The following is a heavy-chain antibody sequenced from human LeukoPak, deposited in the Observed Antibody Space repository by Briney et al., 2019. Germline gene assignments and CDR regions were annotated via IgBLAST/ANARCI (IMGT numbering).Heavy chain of an antibody. CDR3: ARDLLHDYADSTGY. Sequence: SETLSLTCTVSGGPINSYYWSWIRQPAGKGLEWIGRIYTSGSTNYNPSLKSRVTMSVDTSKNQFSLKLSSVTAADAAVYYCARDLLHDYADSTGYWGQGTLVTVSS. J-gene: IGHJ4*02. D-gene: IGHD4-17*01. V-gene: IGHV4-4*07. CDR2: IYTSGST. CDR1: GGPINSYY.